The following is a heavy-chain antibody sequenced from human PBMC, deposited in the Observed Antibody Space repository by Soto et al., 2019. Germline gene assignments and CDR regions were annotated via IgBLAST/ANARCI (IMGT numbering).Heavy chain of an antibody. Sequence: QVQLVQSGAEVKKPGASVKVSCKASGYTFTSYGISWVRQAPGQGLEWMGWISAYNGNTNYAQKLQGRVTMTTDTSTSTVYMELRSLRSDDTAVYYCARDGRIQLWLENYYYGMDVWGQGTTVTVSS. CDR1: GYTFTSYG. D-gene: IGHD5-18*01. CDR3: ARDGRIQLWLENYYYGMDV. CDR2: ISAYNGNT. V-gene: IGHV1-18*04. J-gene: IGHJ6*02.